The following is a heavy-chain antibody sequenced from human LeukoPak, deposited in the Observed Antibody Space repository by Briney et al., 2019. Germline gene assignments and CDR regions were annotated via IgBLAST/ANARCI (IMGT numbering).Heavy chain of an antibody. Sequence: SETLSLTCTVSGGSISSGGYYWSWIRQPPGKGLEWIGYIYHSGSTYYNPSLKSRVTISVDRSKNQFSLKLSSVTAADTAVYYCARVRAAAGTEVFDYWGQGTLVTVPS. V-gene: IGHV4-30-2*01. CDR1: GGSISSGGYY. CDR2: IYHSGST. J-gene: IGHJ4*02. D-gene: IGHD6-13*01. CDR3: ARVRAAAGTEVFDY.